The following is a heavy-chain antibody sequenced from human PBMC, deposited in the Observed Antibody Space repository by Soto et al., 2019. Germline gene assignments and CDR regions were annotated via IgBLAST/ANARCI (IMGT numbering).Heavy chain of an antibody. J-gene: IGHJ6*02. Sequence: ASVKVSCKASGYTFTSYAMHWVREAPGQRLEWMGWINAGNGNTKYSQKFQGRVTITRDTSASTAYMELSSLRSEDTAVYYCARDRTTSEGMDVWGQGTTVTVSS. CDR2: INAGNGNT. CDR1: GYTFTSYA. CDR3: ARDRTTSEGMDV. V-gene: IGHV1-3*01.